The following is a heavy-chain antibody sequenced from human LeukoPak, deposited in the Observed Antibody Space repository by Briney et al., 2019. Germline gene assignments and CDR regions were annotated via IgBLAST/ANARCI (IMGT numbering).Heavy chain of an antibody. Sequence: GGSLRLSCEASEFSFTTYVMNWVRQAPGKGLEWVSSISTSGYYIYYADSVKGRFTISRDNAKTSLYLQMNSLRAEDTAVYYCARKGLPDYWGQGTMVTVSS. V-gene: IGHV3-21*01. CDR2: ISTSGYYI. CDR1: EFSFTTYV. J-gene: IGHJ4*02. CDR3: ARKGLPDY. D-gene: IGHD2-21*02.